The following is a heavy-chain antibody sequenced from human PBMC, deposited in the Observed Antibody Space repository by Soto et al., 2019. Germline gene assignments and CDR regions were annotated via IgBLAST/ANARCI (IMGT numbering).Heavy chain of an antibody. CDR1: GYTFTSYA. CDR2: INAGNGNT. CDR3: ARGPGGYSSSWSDNEYFQH. V-gene: IGHV1-3*01. D-gene: IGHD6-13*01. J-gene: IGHJ1*01. Sequence: ASVKVSCKASGYTFTSYAMHWVRQAPGQRLEWMGWINAGNGNTKYSQKFQGRVTITRDTSTSTAYMELRSLRSDDTAVYYCARGPGGYSSSWSDNEYFQHWGQGTLVTVSS.